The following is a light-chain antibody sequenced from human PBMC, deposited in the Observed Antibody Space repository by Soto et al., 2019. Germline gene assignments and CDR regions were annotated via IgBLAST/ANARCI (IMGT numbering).Light chain of an antibody. CDR2: GAS. CDR3: QQYGSSFT. Sequence: EIVMTPSPATLSVSPGERATLSCRASQSVSSSYLAWYQQKPGQAPRLLIYGASSRATGIPDRFSGSGSGTDFTLTISRLEPEDFAVYYCQQYGSSFTFGPGTKVDIK. V-gene: IGKV3-20*01. J-gene: IGKJ3*01. CDR1: QSVSSSY.